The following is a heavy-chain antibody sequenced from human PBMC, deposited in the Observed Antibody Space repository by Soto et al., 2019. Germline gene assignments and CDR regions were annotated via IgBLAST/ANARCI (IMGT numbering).Heavy chain of an antibody. Sequence: EVQLVESGGGLVQPGGSLRLSCAASGFTFSTYWMHWVRQAPGKGLVWVSSINSDGSNTRYADSVKGRFTISRDNAKNTLYLQMDSLRAEDTAVYYCARDDLEMATITYFDYWGQGTLVTVSS. V-gene: IGHV3-74*01. D-gene: IGHD5-12*01. CDR3: ARDDLEMATITYFDY. J-gene: IGHJ4*02. CDR2: INSDGSNT. CDR1: GFTFSTYW.